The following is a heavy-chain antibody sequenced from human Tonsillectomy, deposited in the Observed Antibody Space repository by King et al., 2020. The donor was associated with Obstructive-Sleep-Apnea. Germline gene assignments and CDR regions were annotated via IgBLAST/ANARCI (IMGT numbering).Heavy chain of an antibody. D-gene: IGHD3-22*01. V-gene: IGHV3-33*01. J-gene: IGHJ4*02. Sequence: VQLVEAGGGVVQPGRSLRRSWAASGFTFRSYGIHGVLQAPGKGLEGVAGVWCEGRNKYYGNSVKGRFTNSRDNSKNTLYLQMNSLRAEDTAVYYCARSLISSGYYYPGGYFDYWGQGTLVTVSS. CDR2: VWCEGRNK. CDR1: GFTFRSYG. CDR3: ARSLISSGYYYPGGYFDY.